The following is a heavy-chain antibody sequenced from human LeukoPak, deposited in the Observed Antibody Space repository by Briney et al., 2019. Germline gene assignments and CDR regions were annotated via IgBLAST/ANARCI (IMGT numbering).Heavy chain of an antibody. CDR1: GYTFTSYY. D-gene: IGHD3-22*01. J-gene: IGHJ6*02. V-gene: IGHV1-46*01. CDR3: ARDTMIVVVPYYYGMDV. Sequence: ASVKVSCKASGYTFTSYYMHWVRQAPGQGLEWMGIINPSGGSTSYAQKFQGRVTMTTDTSTSTAYMELRSLRSDDTAVYYCARDTMIVVVPYYYGMDVWGQGTTVTVSS. CDR2: INPSGGST.